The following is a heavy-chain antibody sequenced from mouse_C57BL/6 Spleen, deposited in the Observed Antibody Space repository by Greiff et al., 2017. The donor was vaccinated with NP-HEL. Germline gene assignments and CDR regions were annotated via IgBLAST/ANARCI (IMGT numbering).Heavy chain of an antibody. V-gene: IGHV5-4*03. Sequence: EVQGVESGGGLVKPGGSLKLSCAASGFTFSSYAMSWVRQTPEKRLEWVATISDGGSYTYYPDNVKGRFTISRDNAKNNLYLQMSHLKSEDTAMYYCASRDDYGETSFDYWGQGTTLTVSS. D-gene: IGHD2-4*01. J-gene: IGHJ2*01. CDR1: GFTFSSYA. CDR3: ASRDDYGETSFDY. CDR2: ISDGGSYT.